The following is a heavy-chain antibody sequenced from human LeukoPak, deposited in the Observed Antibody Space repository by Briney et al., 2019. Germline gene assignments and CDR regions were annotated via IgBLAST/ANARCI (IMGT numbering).Heavy chain of an antibody. CDR2: IYYSGST. CDR1: GGSISSYY. J-gene: IGHJ4*02. D-gene: IGHD3-10*01. V-gene: IGHV4-59*01. CDR3: ARFAGSGSPDFDY. Sequence: PSETLSLTCTVSGGSISSYYWSWIRQPPGKGLEWIGDIYYSGSTNYNPSLKSRVTISVDTSKNQFSLKLSSVTAADTAVYYCARFAGSGSPDFDYWGQGTLVTVSS.